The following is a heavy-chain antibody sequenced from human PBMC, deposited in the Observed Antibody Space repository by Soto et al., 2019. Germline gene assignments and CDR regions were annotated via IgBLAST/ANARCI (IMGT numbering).Heavy chain of an antibody. D-gene: IGHD6-19*01. CDR1: GFTFDSHW. CDR3: VRESGVAADC. J-gene: IGHJ4*02. CDR2: IKTDGSAA. V-gene: IGHV3-74*01. Sequence: VESGGVLVQPGGSLRLSCEASGFTFDSHWMHWVRQAPGEGLVWVSRIKTDGSAAAYADSVKGRFTISRDNTKNTLYLQMNSLRAEDTAVYFCVRESGVAADCWGQGTLVTVS.